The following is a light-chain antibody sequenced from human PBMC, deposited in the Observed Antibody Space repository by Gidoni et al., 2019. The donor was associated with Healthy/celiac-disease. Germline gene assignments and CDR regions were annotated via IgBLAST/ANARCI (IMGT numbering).Light chain of an antibody. CDR3: QQYNNWPPWT. V-gene: IGKV3-15*01. CDR2: GAS. Sequence: ELVMTQSPATLSVSPGERATLSCRASQSVSSNLDWYQQKPGQAPRLLIYGASTRATGIPARFSGSGCGTEFTLTISSLQSEDFAVYYCQQYNNWPPWTFGQGTKVEIK. J-gene: IGKJ1*01. CDR1: QSVSSN.